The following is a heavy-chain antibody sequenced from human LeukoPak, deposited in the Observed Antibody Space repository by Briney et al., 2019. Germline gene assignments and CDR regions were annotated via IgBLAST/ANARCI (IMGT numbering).Heavy chain of an antibody. D-gene: IGHD3-22*01. CDR2: IYTSGST. CDR3: ARVTGYMIEDYFDY. Sequence: SETLSLTCTVSGGSISSGSYSWSWIRQPAGKGLEWIGRIYTSGSTNYNPSLKSRVTISVDTSKKQFSLKLSSVTASDTAVYYCARVTGYMIEDYFDYWGQGTLVTVSS. V-gene: IGHV4-61*02. J-gene: IGHJ4*02. CDR1: GGSISSGSYS.